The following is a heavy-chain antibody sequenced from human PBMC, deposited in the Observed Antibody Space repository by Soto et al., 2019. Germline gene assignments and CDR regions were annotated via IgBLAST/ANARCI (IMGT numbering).Heavy chain of an antibody. CDR1: GGSISSGGYS. CDR2: IYHSGST. J-gene: IGHJ4*02. V-gene: IGHV4-30-2*05. CDR3: AREPSI. Sequence: PTETLSLTCAVSGGSISSGGYSWSWIRQPPGKGLEWIGYIYHSGSTYYNPSLKSRVTISIDTSKNQFSLKLSSVTAADTAVYYCAREPSIWGQGTLVTVSS.